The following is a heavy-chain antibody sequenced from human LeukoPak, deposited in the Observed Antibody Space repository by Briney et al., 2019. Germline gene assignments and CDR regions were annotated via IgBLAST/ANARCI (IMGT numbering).Heavy chain of an antibody. CDR2: INHSGST. V-gene: IGHV4-34*01. CDR1: GGSFSGYY. Sequence: SETLSLTCAVYGGSFSGYYWSWIRQPPGKGLEWIGEINHSGSTNYNPSLKSRVTISVDTSKNQFSLKLSSVTAADTAVYYCARFPHGGGSGIDYWGQGTLVTVSS. J-gene: IGHJ4*02. CDR3: ARFPHGGGSGIDY. D-gene: IGHD3-10*01.